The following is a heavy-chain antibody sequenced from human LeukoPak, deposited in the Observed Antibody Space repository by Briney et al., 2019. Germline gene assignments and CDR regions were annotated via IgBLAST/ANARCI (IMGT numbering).Heavy chain of an antibody. V-gene: IGHV3-21*01. CDR2: ITSSGIYI. Sequence: GESLRLSCATSGFTFSSYSMNWVRQAPGKGLEWVSSITSSGIYIYYADSVKGRFTISRDNAKNSLYLQMNSLRAEDTAVYYCARARYDSSGYYGILDYWGQGTLVTVSS. CDR1: GFTFSSYS. CDR3: ARARYDSSGYYGILDY. J-gene: IGHJ4*02. D-gene: IGHD3-22*01.